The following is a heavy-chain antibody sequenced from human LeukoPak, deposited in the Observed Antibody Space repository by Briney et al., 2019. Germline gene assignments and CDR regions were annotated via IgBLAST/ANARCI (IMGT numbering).Heavy chain of an antibody. D-gene: IGHD6-19*01. CDR1: GFTFSSYA. V-gene: IGHV3-23*01. CDR3: GRIRGDRHSSGWSDSFDI. Sequence: GGSLRLSCAASGFTFSSYAMSWVRQAPGKGLEWVSAISGSGGSTYYADSVKGRFTISRDNAKNSLYLQMNSLRAEDTALYYCGRIRGDRHSSGWSDSFDIWGQGTMVTVSS. J-gene: IGHJ3*02. CDR2: ISGSGGST.